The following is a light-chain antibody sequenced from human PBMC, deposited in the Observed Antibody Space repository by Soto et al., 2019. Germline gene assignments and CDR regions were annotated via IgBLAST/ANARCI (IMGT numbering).Light chain of an antibody. Sequence: EIVMTQSPATLSVSPGERATLSCRASQSVSRNLAWYQQKPGQPPRLLIYGASTRATGIPGRFSGSGSGTYFTLTISSLQSEDFAVYYCQHYSNWPPWTFGQGTKVEIK. V-gene: IGKV3-15*01. J-gene: IGKJ1*01. CDR2: GAS. CDR3: QHYSNWPPWT. CDR1: QSVSRN.